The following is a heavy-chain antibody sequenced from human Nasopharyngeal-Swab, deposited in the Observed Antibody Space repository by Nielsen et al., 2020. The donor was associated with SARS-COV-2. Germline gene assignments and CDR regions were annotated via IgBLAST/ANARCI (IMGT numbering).Heavy chain of an antibody. J-gene: IGHJ4*02. D-gene: IGHD5-12*01. CDR3: ASGYSGYGGNFDY. V-gene: IGHV3-30-3*01. CDR1: GFTLSSYA. CDR2: ISYDGSNK. Sequence: GGSLRLSCAASGFTLSSYAMHGVRQAPGKGLEWVAVISYDGSNKYYADSVKGRFTISRDNSKNTLYLQMNSLRVEDTAVYYCASGYSGYGGNFDYWGQGTLVTVSS.